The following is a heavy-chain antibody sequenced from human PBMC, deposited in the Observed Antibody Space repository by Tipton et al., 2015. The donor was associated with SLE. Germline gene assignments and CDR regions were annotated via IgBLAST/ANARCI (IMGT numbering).Heavy chain of an antibody. CDR3: ARDRKDWFDP. Sequence: TLSLTCAVYGGSFSGYYWNWIRQPPGKGLEWIGEINHSGSTYYNPSLKSRVTISVDTSKNQFSLKLSSVTAADTAVYYCARDRKDWFDPWGQGTLVTVSS. D-gene: IGHD1-14*01. J-gene: IGHJ5*02. V-gene: IGHV4-34*01. CDR1: GGSFSGYY. CDR2: INHSGST.